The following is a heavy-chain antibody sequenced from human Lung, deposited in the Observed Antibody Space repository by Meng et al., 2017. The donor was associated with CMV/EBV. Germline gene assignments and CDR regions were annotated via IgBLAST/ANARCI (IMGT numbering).Heavy chain of an antibody. D-gene: IGHD3-10*01. CDR2: ISGSGGST. J-gene: IGHJ3*02. CDR3: AKSEDYYGSGSPRDAFDI. V-gene: IGHV3-23*01. CDR1: GFTFSSYA. Sequence: GGFLRFXCPAPGFTFSSYARSWVRQAPGKGLEWVSAISGSGGSTYYADSVKGRFTNSRDNSKNTLYLQMNSLRPGDTDVYYCAKSEDYYGSGSPRDAFDIWGQGXMVTVSS.